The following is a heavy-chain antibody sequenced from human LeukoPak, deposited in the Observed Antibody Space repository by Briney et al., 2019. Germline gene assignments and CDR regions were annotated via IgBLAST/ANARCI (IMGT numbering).Heavy chain of an antibody. D-gene: IGHD6-19*01. CDR2: IYYSGST. CDR3: ARHDQWLPQEAEYFQH. J-gene: IGHJ1*01. CDR1: GYSISSGYY. Sequence: SETLSLTCAVSGYSISSGYYWGWIRQPPGKGLEWIGSIYYSGSTYYNPSLKSRVTISVDTSKNQFSLKLSSVTAADTAVYYCARHDQWLPQEAEYFQHWGQGTLVTVSS. V-gene: IGHV4-38-2*01.